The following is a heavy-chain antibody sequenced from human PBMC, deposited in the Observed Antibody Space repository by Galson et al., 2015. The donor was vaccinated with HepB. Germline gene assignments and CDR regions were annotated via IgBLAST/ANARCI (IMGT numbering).Heavy chain of an antibody. CDR1: GYTFTGYY. J-gene: IGHJ4*02. CDR3: ATFGGSYSGDY. CDR2: INPKSGGT. Sequence: SVKVSCKASGYTFTGYYMHWVRQAPGQGLEWMGWINPKSGGTNYEEKFQGRVTMTRDTSINTVYMELTGLKSDDTAVYFCATFGGSYSGDYWGQGTLVTVSS. D-gene: IGHD1-26*01. V-gene: IGHV1-2*02.